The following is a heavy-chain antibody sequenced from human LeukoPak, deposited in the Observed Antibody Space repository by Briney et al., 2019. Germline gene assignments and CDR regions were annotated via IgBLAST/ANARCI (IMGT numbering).Heavy chain of an antibody. CDR2: ITGDGSDI. Sequence: GGSLRLSCEASGFTLNKYWMHWLRQAPGKGLVWVSRITGDGSDIAYADSVKGRFTVSRDDAKNTLFLQMTSLRVEDTAIYYCARDAYTTTSNWLDPWGQGTLVTVSS. CDR3: ARDAYTTTSNWLDP. D-gene: IGHD4-17*01. J-gene: IGHJ5*02. V-gene: IGHV3-74*01. CDR1: GFTLNKYW.